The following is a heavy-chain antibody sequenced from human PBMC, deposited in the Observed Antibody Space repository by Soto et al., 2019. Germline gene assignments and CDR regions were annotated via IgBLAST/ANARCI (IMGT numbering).Heavy chain of an antibody. CDR3: TRESYYDILTGYLYYYGMDV. CDR1: GFTFGDYA. D-gene: IGHD3-9*01. Sequence: GGSLRLSCTASGFTFGDYAMSWFRQAPGKGLEWVGFIRSKAYGGTTEYAASVKGRFTISRDDSKSIAYLQMNSLKTEDTAVYYCTRESYYDILTGYLYYYGMDVWGQGTTVTVSS. CDR2: IRSKAYGGTT. J-gene: IGHJ6*02. V-gene: IGHV3-49*03.